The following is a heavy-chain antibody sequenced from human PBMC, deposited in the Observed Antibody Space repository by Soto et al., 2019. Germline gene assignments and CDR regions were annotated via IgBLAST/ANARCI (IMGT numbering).Heavy chain of an antibody. CDR3: ARDGYSRSYGMDV. V-gene: IGHV3-33*01. J-gene: IGHJ6*02. Sequence: HPGGSLRLSCAASGSTFSSYGMHWVRQAPGKGLEWVAVIWYDGSNKYYADSVKGRFTISRDNSKNTLYLQMNSLRAEDTAVYYCARDGYSRSYGMDVWGQGTTVTVSS. D-gene: IGHD6-13*01. CDR2: IWYDGSNK. CDR1: GSTFSSYG.